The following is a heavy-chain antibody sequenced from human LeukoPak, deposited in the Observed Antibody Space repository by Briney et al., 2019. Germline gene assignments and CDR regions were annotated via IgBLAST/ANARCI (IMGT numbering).Heavy chain of an antibody. CDR1: GYTFTSYG. V-gene: IGHV1-18*01. Sequence: ASVKVSCKASGYTFTSYGISWVRQAPGQGLEWMGWISAYNGNTNYAQKLQGRVTMTTDTSTSTAYMELRSLRSDDTAVYYCARTSVGSNGWLYYYYGMDVWGQGTTVTVSS. J-gene: IGHJ6*02. CDR3: ARTSVGSNGWLYYYYGMDV. D-gene: IGHD6-19*01. CDR2: ISAYNGNT.